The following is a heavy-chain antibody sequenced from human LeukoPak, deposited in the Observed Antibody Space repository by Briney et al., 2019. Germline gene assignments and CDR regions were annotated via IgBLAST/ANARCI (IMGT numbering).Heavy chain of an antibody. V-gene: IGHV3-23*01. CDR1: GFTFSSYV. CDR3: SGDFWSGYLESN. Sequence: PGGSLRLSCAASGFTFSSYVMSWVRQAPGKGLEWVSAISGSGGSTYYADSVKGRFTISRDNAKNPLYLQMNSLRAEDTAVYYCSGDFWSGYLESNWGQGTLVTVSS. CDR2: ISGSGGST. J-gene: IGHJ4*02. D-gene: IGHD3-3*01.